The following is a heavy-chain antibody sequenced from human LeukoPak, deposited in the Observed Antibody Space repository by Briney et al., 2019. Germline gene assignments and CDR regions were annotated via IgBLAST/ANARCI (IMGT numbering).Heavy chain of an antibody. CDR2: ISYDGSNE. CDR3: ARGWRWELPDY. V-gene: IGHV3-30-3*01. D-gene: IGHD1-26*01. J-gene: IGHJ4*02. CDR1: GFTFSSYS. Sequence: PGGSLRLSCAASGFTFSSYSMHWVRQAPGKGLEWVAFISYDGSNEYYADSVKGRFTIPRDSSKSTLYLQMNSLRAEDTAVYYCARGWRWELPDYWGQGTLVTVSS.